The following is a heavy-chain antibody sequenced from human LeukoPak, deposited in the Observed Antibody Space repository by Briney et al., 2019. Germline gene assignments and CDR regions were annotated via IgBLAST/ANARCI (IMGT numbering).Heavy chain of an antibody. CDR2: MSSDGSNK. Sequence: GGSLRLSCAASGFTFSVYTIHWVRQAPGKGLEWVAVMSSDGSNKYYAGSVKGRFTISRDNSRNTMYLQMNSLRAEDTAVYYCARALSSGWSHAFDIWGQGTMVTVSS. D-gene: IGHD6-19*01. CDR3: ARALSSGWSHAFDI. V-gene: IGHV3-30-3*01. CDR1: GFTFSVYT. J-gene: IGHJ3*02.